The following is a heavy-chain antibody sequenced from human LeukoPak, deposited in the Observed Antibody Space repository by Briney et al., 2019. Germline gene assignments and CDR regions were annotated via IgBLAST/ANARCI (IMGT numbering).Heavy chain of an antibody. CDR2: IYHSGST. J-gene: IGHJ3*02. CDR1: GGSISSGGYS. D-gene: IGHD3-3*01. V-gene: IGHV4-30-2*01. Sequence: KPSETLSLTCAVSGGSISSGGYSWSWIRQPPGKGLEWIGYIYHSGSTNYNPSLKSRVTISVDTSKNQFSLKLSSVTAADTAVYYCARVGTYYDFWSGYFRSRDAFDIWGQGTMVTVSS. CDR3: ARVGTYYDFWSGYFRSRDAFDI.